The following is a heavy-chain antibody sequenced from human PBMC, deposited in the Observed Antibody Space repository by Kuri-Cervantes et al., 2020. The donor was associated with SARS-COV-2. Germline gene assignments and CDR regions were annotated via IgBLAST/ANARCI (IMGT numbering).Heavy chain of an antibody. CDR3: ARGVGSSXFVDDAFDI. D-gene: IGHD6-13*01. V-gene: IGHV4-59*11. J-gene: IGHJ3*02. Sequence: SETLSLTCTVSGGSISSHYWSWIRQPPGKGLEWXGYIYYSGSTNYNPSLKSRVTISVDTSKNQFSLKLSSVTAADTAVYYLARGVGSSXFVDDAFDIWGQGTMVTVSS. CDR1: GGSISSHY. CDR2: IYYSGST.